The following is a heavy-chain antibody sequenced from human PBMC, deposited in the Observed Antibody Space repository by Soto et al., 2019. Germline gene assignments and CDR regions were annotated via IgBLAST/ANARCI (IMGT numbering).Heavy chain of an antibody. J-gene: IGHJ4*02. CDR2: ISSSSSYI. V-gene: IGHV3-21*01. D-gene: IGHD5-12*01. CDR3: ARDSLRGYSGYAQKTLVDY. CDR1: GFTFSSYS. Sequence: EVQLVESGGGLVKPGGSLRLSCAASGFTFSSYSMNWVRQAPGKGLEWVSSISSSSSYIYYADSVKGRFTISRDNAKNSPYLQMNSLRGEDTAVYYCARDSLRGYSGYAQKTLVDYWGQGTLVTVSS.